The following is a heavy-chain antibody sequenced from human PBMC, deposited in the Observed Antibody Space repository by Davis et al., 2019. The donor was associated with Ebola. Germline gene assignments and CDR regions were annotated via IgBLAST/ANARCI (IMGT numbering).Heavy chain of an antibody. V-gene: IGHV3-33*01. Sequence: GESLKISCAGSGFTFSNSPMHWVRQAPGKGLEWVGLIWYDGSGKYYGDSVKGRFTLSRDNSKDSLYLQMTSLRVEDTAVYYCATRFSNSDGALDIWGQGTLVTVSS. J-gene: IGHJ3*02. D-gene: IGHD1-7*01. CDR3: ATRFSNSDGALDI. CDR2: IWYDGSGK. CDR1: GFTFSNSP.